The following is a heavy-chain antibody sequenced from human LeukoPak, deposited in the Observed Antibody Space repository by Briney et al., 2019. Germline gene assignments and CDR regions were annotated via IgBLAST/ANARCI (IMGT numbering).Heavy chain of an antibody. J-gene: IGHJ3*02. Sequence: GASVKVSCKASGYTFTSHGISWVRQAPGHGLEWMGWISAYNGNTNYAQKFQGRVTMTTHASTSTAYMELRSLRSDDTAVYYCATGITYYDSSGKAAFDIRGQGTMVTVSS. V-gene: IGHV1-18*01. CDR3: ATGITYYDSSGKAAFDI. CDR2: ISAYNGNT. CDR1: GYTFTSHG. D-gene: IGHD3-22*01.